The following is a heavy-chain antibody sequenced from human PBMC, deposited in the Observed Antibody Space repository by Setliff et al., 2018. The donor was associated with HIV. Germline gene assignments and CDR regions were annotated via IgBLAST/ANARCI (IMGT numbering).Heavy chain of an antibody. Sequence: ASVKVSCKASGYTFTNYDISWVRQAPGQGLEWMGYFDPQDGKTIYAQKFQGRVTMTEDTSTYTAYMELSGLRSEDTAVYYCARLSPLRAFDIWGQGTMVTVSS. CDR1: GYTFTNYD. CDR2: FDPQDGKT. CDR3: ARLSPLRAFDI. J-gene: IGHJ3*02. V-gene: IGHV1-18*01.